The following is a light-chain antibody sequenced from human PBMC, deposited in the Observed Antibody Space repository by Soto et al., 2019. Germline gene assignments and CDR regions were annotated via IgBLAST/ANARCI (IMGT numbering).Light chain of an antibody. Sequence: EIVLTQSPGTLYVSPGEKVTLSCRASQTVTNIFLAWYQQKPGQAPRLLIYDTSIRATGIPDRFSGSGSGTDFSLTISVLEPEDFAVYYCHQSESSWTFGQGTKVEIK. CDR3: HQSESSWT. V-gene: IGKV3-20*01. CDR2: DTS. J-gene: IGKJ1*01. CDR1: QTVTNIF.